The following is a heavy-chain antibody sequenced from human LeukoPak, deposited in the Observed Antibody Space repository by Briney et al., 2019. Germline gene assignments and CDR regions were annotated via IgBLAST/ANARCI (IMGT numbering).Heavy chain of an antibody. D-gene: IGHD2-21*02. V-gene: IGHV3-23*01. CDR1: GFTFPNYA. CDR2: ISGGAAGT. Sequence: PGGSLRLSCAASGFTFPNYAMAWVRQAPGKGLEWVSSISGGAAGTYYAPSVKGRFTVSRDNDKNALYLQMDGLTAADTALYYCARVRGVGTHIWLLPWNLWGQGTLVSVSS. CDR3: ARVRGVGTHIWLLPWNL. J-gene: IGHJ5*02.